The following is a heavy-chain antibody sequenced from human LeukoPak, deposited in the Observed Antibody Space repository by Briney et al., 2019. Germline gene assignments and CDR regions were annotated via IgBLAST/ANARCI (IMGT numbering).Heavy chain of an antibody. V-gene: IGHV4-61*02. J-gene: IGHJ4*02. D-gene: IGHD2-21*02. Sequence: PSETLSLTCTVSGGSISSGSYYWSWIRQPAGKGLEWIGRIYTSGSTNYNPSLKSRVTISVDTSKNQFSLKLSSVTAADTAVYYCARAYCGGDCYIDYWGQGTLVTVSS. CDR2: IYTSGST. CDR3: ARAYCGGDCYIDY. CDR1: GGSISSGSYY.